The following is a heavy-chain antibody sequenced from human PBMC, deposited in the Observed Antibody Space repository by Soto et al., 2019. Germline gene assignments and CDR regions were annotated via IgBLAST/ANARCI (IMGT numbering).Heavy chain of an antibody. CDR2: IIPISETT. V-gene: IGHV1-69*01. CDR1: GGTFSSYA. Sequence: QVQLVQSGAEVKKPGSSVKVSCKASGGTFSSYAISCVRQAPGQGLEWLGGIIPISETTNYAHKFQGRVTITADESKSTAYMELSSLRSEDTAVYYCARSQGSSTSLEIYYYYYYGMDVWGQGTTVTVS. CDR3: ARSQGSSTSLEIYYYYYYGMDV. D-gene: IGHD2-2*01. J-gene: IGHJ6*02.